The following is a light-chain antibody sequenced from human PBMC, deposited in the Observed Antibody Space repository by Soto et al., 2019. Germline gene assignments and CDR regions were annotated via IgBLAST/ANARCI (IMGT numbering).Light chain of an antibody. J-gene: IGLJ1*01. V-gene: IGLV2-8*01. CDR2: EVI. Sequence: QSALTQPPSASGSPGQSVTISCTGTSSDVGGYKYVAWYQQHPGKAPKPMIYEVIKRPSGVPDRFSGSKSGNTASLTVSGLQAEDEADYYCSSYAGSNNPPYVFGTGTKLTVL. CDR1: SSDVGGYKY. CDR3: SSYAGSNNPPYV.